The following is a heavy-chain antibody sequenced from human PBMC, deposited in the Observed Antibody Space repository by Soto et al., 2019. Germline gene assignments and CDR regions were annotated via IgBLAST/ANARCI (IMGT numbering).Heavy chain of an antibody. CDR3: AKGVEMATILSWFDP. Sequence: SETLSLTCTVSGGSISSGGYYWSWIRQHPGKGLEWIGYIYYSGSTYYNPSLKSRVTISVDTSKNQFSLKLSSVTAADTAVYYCAKGVEMATILSWFDPWGQGTLVTVSS. D-gene: IGHD5-12*01. CDR1: GGSISSGGYY. V-gene: IGHV4-31*03. J-gene: IGHJ5*02. CDR2: IYYSGST.